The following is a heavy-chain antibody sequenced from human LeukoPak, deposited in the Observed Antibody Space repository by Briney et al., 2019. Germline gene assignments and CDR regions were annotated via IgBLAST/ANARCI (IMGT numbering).Heavy chain of an antibody. V-gene: IGHV3-30*02. CDR1: GFTFSSYD. D-gene: IGHD3-10*01. CDR3: AKDQRFGGRDLVDY. Sequence: GGSLRLSCAASGFTFSSYDMHWVRQAPGKGLEWVAFIRYDGSNKYYADSVKGRFTVSRDNSKNTLYLQMNSLRAEDTAVYYCAKDQRFGGRDLVDYWGQGTLVIVSS. J-gene: IGHJ4*02. CDR2: IRYDGSNK.